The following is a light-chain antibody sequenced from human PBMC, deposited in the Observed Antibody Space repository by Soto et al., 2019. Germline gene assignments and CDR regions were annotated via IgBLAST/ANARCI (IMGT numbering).Light chain of an antibody. CDR1: SGHSSYI. CDR3: ETWDSNTRV. V-gene: IGLV4-60*02. CDR2: LEGSGSY. J-gene: IGLJ2*01. Sequence: QPVLTQSSSASASLGSSVKLTCTLSSGHSSYIIAWHQQKPGKAPRYLMKLEGSGSYNKGSGVPDRFSGSSSGADRYLTISNLQFEDEDDYYCETWDSNTRVFGGGTKLTVL.